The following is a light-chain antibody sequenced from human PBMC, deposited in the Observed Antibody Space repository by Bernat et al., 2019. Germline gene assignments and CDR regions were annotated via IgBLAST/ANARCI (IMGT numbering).Light chain of an antibody. Sequence: DIQLTQSPSFLSASVGDRVTTTCRASQVIGTYLAWYHQKPGKAPHLLIYGASTLQSGVPSRFSGSGSGTEFTLTISSLQPEDSATYYCQQLGNFPIAFGQGTRLEIK. CDR1: QVIGTY. CDR3: QQLGNFPIA. V-gene: IGKV1-9*01. CDR2: GAS. J-gene: IGKJ5*01.